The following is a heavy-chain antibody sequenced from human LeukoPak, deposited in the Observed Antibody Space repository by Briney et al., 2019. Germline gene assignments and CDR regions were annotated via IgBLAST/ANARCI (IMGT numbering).Heavy chain of an antibody. Sequence: QSGGFLRLSCAASGNYWMHWVRQAPGKGLVWVSHINSDGSWTSYADSVKGRFTISKDNAKNTVYLQMNNLRAEDTAVYYCVSFYETYWGRGTLVTVSS. CDR2: INSDGSWT. J-gene: IGHJ4*02. CDR1: GNYW. D-gene: IGHD2-2*01. CDR3: VSFYETY. V-gene: IGHV3-74*01.